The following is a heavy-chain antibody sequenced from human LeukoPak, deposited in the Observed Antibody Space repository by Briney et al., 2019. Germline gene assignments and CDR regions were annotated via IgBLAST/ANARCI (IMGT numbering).Heavy chain of an antibody. J-gene: IGHJ4*02. CDR1: GFTFSSYA. CDR2: MSGSGGRT. Sequence: GGSLRLSCAASGFTFSSYAMSWVRQAPGKGLEGFSAMSGSGGRTYYADSVKGRFTIYRDNSKNTLYMQMNSLRGEDTAVYYCAKVGGVRDGYNFDYWGQGTLVTVSS. CDR3: AKVGGVRDGYNFDY. V-gene: IGHV3-23*01. D-gene: IGHD5-24*01.